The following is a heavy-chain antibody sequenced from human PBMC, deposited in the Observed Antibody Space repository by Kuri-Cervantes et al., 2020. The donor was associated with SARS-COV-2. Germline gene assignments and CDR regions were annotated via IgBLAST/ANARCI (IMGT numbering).Heavy chain of an antibody. J-gene: IGHJ6*03. CDR2: ISQSGNT. V-gene: IGHV4-30-2*01. CDR1: GGSISSGNFY. Sequence: SETLSLTCAVSGGSISSGNFYWSWTRQPPGKGLEWIGYISQSGNTYYNPSLKSRVTISVDRSKNQFSLKVSSVSAADTAVYYCARVSGDSRFSYYMDVWGTGTTVTVSS. CDR3: ARVSGDSRFSYYMDV. D-gene: IGHD7-27*01.